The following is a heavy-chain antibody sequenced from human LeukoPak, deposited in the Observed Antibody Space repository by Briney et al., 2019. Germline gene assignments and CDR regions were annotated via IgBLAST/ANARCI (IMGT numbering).Heavy chain of an antibody. CDR2: INHSGST. CDR1: GGSFSGYY. V-gene: IGHV4-34*01. CDR3: ARFPPVFDY. Sequence: PSETLSLTCAVYGGSFSGYYWSWIRQPPGKGLEWIGEINHSGSTNYNPSLKSRVTISVDTSKNQFSLKLTSVTAAGTAVYYCARFPPVFDYWGQGTLVIVSS. D-gene: IGHD1-14*01. J-gene: IGHJ4*02.